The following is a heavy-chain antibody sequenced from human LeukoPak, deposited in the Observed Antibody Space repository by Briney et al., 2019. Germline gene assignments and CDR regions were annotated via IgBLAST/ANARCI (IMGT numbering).Heavy chain of an antibody. CDR3: ARAISELLPPFIDY. Sequence: SETLSLTCAVYGGSFSGYYWNWIRQPPGKGLEWIGEINYSGSTNYNPSLKSRVTISVDTSKNQFSLKLSSVTAADTAVYYCARAISELLPPFIDYWGQGTLVTVSS. CDR1: GGSFSGYY. J-gene: IGHJ4*02. V-gene: IGHV4-34*01. CDR2: INYSGST. D-gene: IGHD3-10*01.